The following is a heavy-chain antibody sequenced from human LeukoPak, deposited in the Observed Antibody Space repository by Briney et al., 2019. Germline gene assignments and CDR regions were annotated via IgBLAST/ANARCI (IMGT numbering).Heavy chain of an antibody. Sequence: PGGSLRLSCAASGFTFSSNAMSWVRQAPGKGLEWVSGISDSGGSTYYADSVKGRFTISEDKSKNTLYLQMNSLRAEDTALYYCAKEHMAAAVYYFDYWGQGTLVTVSS. D-gene: IGHD6-13*01. CDR2: ISDSGGST. CDR1: GFTFSSNA. V-gene: IGHV3-23*01. CDR3: AKEHMAAAVYYFDY. J-gene: IGHJ4*02.